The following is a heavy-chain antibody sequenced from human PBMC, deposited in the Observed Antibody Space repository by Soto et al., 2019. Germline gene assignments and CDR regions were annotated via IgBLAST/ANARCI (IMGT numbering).Heavy chain of an antibody. CDR1: GGSISSGDYF. V-gene: IGHV4-30-4*01. J-gene: IGHJ6*02. D-gene: IGHD3-3*01. Sequence: SETLSLTCTVSGGSISSGDYFWSWIRQPPGKGMEWIGYIYNSGSTYYNPSLKSRLTISVDTSKNQFSLKLSSVTAADTAVYYCARRGMYSDFWSGYSPYYYYGMDVWGRGTPVTVSS. CDR3: ARRGMYSDFWSGYSPYYYYGMDV. CDR2: IYNSGST.